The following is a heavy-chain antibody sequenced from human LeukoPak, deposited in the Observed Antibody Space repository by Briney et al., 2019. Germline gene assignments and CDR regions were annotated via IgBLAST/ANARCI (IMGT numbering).Heavy chain of an antibody. D-gene: IGHD4-17*01. CDR3: ATARGTTSYYFDY. CDR2: MNPNSGNT. J-gene: IGHJ4*02. CDR1: GYTFTSYD. Sequence: VASVKVSCKASGYTFTSYDINWVRQATGQGLEWMGWMNPNSGNTGYAQKFQGRVTMTRNTSISTAYMELSSLRSEDTAVYYCATARGTTSYYFDYWGQGTLVTVSS. V-gene: IGHV1-8*01.